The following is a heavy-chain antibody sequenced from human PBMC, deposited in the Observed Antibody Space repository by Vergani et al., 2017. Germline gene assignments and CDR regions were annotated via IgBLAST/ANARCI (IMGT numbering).Heavy chain of an antibody. CDR2: IYYSGST. D-gene: IGHD2-2*01. CDR1: GGSISSGGYY. J-gene: IGHJ6*03. V-gene: IGHV4-31*03. CDR3: ARDNRDIVVVGYYYYYMDV. Sequence: QVQLQESGPGLVKPSQTLSLTCTVSGGSISSGGYYWSWIRQHPGKGLEWIGYIYYSGSTYSNPSLKSRVTISVDTSKNQFSLKLSSVTAADTAVYYCARDNRDIVVVGYYYYYMDVWGKGTTVTVSS.